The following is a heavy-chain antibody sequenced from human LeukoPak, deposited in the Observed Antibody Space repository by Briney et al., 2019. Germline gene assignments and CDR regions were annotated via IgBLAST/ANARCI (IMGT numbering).Heavy chain of an antibody. CDR3: ARETLAVAVKYFDL. D-gene: IGHD6-19*01. Sequence: SGTLSLTCTVSGGSISTYYWNWIRQPLGKGLEWIGYIYYIGSTDYNPSLKSRVTISVDKSKNQFSLKLSSVTAADTAVYYCARETLAVAVKYFDLWGRGTLVTVSS. J-gene: IGHJ2*01. CDR1: GGSISTYY. CDR2: IYYIGST. V-gene: IGHV4-59*12.